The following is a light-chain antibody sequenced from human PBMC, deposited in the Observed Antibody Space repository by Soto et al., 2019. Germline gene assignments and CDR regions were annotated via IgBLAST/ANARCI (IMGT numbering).Light chain of an antibody. Sequence: QSALTQPASVSGSPGQSITISCTGTSRDVGGYNYVSWYQQHPGKAPQLMIYDVSNRPSGVSNRFSGYKSGKTASLTIYGLPAEDEADYYCSSYTSSSTLIYVFGTGTKLTVL. CDR2: DVS. J-gene: IGLJ1*01. CDR1: SRDVGGYNY. V-gene: IGLV2-14*01. CDR3: SSYTSSSTLIYV.